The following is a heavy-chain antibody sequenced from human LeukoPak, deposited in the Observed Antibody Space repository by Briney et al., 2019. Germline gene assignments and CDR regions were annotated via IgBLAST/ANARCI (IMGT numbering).Heavy chain of an antibody. Sequence: ASVKVSCKASGGTFSSYAISWVRQAPGQGLEWMGGIIPIFGTANYAQKFQGRVTITTDESTSTAYMELSSLRSEDTAVYYCARDKDSSSPSYFDYWGQGTLVTVSS. CDR2: IIPIFGTA. CDR1: GGTFSSYA. V-gene: IGHV1-69*05. J-gene: IGHJ4*02. CDR3: ARDKDSSSPSYFDY. D-gene: IGHD6-6*01.